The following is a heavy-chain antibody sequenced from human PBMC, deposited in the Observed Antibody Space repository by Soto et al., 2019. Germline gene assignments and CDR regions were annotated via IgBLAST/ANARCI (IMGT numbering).Heavy chain of an antibody. Sequence: QVQLQESGPGLVKPSETLSLTCTVSGGSISSYYWSWIRQPPGKGLEWIGFIFYSGSTSYNPSLKSRGTISIATSEYPFSLKLNSVTAADTAVYYCASMIGDPVLSFDSWGQGTLVAVSS. CDR2: IFYSGST. CDR1: GGSISSYY. V-gene: IGHV4-59*01. CDR3: ASMIGDPVLSFDS. J-gene: IGHJ5*01. D-gene: IGHD3-10*02.